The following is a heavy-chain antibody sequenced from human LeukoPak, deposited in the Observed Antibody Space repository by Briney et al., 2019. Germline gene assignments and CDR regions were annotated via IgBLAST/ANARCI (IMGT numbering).Heavy chain of an antibody. CDR1: GGTFSSYA. CDR2: IIPIFGTA. D-gene: IGHD3-22*01. Sequence: SVKVSCKASGGTFSSYAISWVRQAPGQGLEWMGGIIPIFGTANYAQKFQGRVTITADESTSTAYMELSSLRSEDTAVYYCASPLRGYYDSSGYVGKEFDYWGQGTLVTVSS. V-gene: IGHV1-69*13. J-gene: IGHJ4*02. CDR3: ASPLRGYYDSSGYVGKEFDY.